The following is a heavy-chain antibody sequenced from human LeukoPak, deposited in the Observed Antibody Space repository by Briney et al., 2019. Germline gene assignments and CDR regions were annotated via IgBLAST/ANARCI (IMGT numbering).Heavy chain of an antibody. D-gene: IGHD3-3*01. J-gene: IGHJ5*02. CDR2: ISGYNRHT. Sequence: ASVKVSCKASGYTFSNYGISWVRQAPGQGLEWMGWISGYNRHTNYAQKLQGRVTMTTDTSTSTAYMELRSLRSEDTAVYYCARGGRRITIFGVVIRWFDPWGQGTLVTVSS. V-gene: IGHV1-18*01. CDR3: ARGGRRITIFGVVIRWFDP. CDR1: GYTFSNYG.